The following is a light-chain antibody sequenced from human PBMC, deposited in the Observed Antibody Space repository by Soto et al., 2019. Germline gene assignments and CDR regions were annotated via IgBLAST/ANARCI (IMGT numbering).Light chain of an antibody. CDR1: SSDVGSYNL. CDR3: CSYAGSSTFYV. CDR2: EVS. Sequence: QSVLTQPASVSGSPGQSITISCTGTSSDVGSYNLVSWYQQHPSKAPKLMIYEVSKRPSGVSNRLSGSKSGNTASLTISGLQAEDEADYYCCSYAGSSTFYVFGTGTKVTVL. V-gene: IGLV2-23*02. J-gene: IGLJ1*01.